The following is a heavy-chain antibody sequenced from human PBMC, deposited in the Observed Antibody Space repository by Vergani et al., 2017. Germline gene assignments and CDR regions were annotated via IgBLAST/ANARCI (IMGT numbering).Heavy chain of an antibody. Sequence: QVQLQESGPGLVKPSQTLSLTCTVSGGSISSGSYYWSWIRQPPGKGLEWIGYIHYSGSTNYNPSLKSRVTISVDTSKNQFSLKLSSVTAADTAVYYCARGLGDLVGANWLDYWGQGTLVTVSS. CDR2: IHYSGST. J-gene: IGHJ4*02. D-gene: IGHD1-26*01. CDR1: GGSISSGSYY. V-gene: IGHV4-61*01. CDR3: ARGLGDLVGANWLDY.